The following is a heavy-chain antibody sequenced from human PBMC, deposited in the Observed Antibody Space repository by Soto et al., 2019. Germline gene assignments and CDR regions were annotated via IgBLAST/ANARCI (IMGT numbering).Heavy chain of an antibody. D-gene: IGHD2-2*01. Sequence: EVKLVESGGGLVQPGGSLRLYCAASGFTFSGYWMHWLRQTPGQGLVWVSRINTDGSSAMYADSVKGRFTTSIDNAKNTLYLQMNSLRAEDTAVYYCARESSLGSHYYMDVWGKGTTVTVSS. V-gene: IGHV3-74*03. CDR2: INTDGSSA. CDR3: ARESSLGSHYYMDV. CDR1: GFTFSGYW. J-gene: IGHJ6*03.